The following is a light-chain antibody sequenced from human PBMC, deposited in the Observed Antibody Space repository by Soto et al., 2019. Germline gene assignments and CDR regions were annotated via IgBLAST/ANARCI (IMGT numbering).Light chain of an antibody. CDR3: QQRSNWPST. J-gene: IGKJ4*01. V-gene: IGKV3-11*01. CDR2: DAS. Sequence: EIVLTQSPVTLSLSPGERATLSCRASQTVGSYLAWYQQKPGQAPRLLIYDASNRAAGIPARFSGSGSGTDFTLTINSIEPEDFAVYYCQQRSNWPSTFGGGTKVEIK. CDR1: QTVGSY.